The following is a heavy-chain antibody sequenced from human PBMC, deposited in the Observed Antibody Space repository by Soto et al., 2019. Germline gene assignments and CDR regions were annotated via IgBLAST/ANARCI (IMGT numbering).Heavy chain of an antibody. D-gene: IGHD5-12*01. CDR3: AKDRRGWLHLDAFDI. V-gene: IGHV3-30*18. CDR1: GLTFSSYG. CDR2: ISYDGSNK. J-gene: IGHJ3*02. Sequence: SLKLACASCGLTFSSYGMDVARKAPGKGLEWVAVISYDGSNKYYADSVKGRFTISRDNSKNTLYLQMNSLRAEDTAVYYCAKDRRGWLHLDAFDIWGQGTMVTVSS.